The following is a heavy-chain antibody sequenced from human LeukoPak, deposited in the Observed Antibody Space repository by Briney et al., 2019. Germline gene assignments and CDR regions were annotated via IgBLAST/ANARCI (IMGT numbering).Heavy chain of an antibody. CDR2: INPKSGGT. Sequence: ASVKVSCKASGYTFSAYCMHWVRQAPGQGLEWMGWINPKSGGTNYAQQFQDRVTMTRDTSISSTYMELSRLKSDDTAVYYSVRDLGISGWYAPPLGYFDSWGQGTLVTVSS. J-gene: IGHJ4*02. CDR3: VRDLGISGWYAPPLGYFDS. D-gene: IGHD6-19*01. CDR1: GYTFSAYC. V-gene: IGHV1-2*02.